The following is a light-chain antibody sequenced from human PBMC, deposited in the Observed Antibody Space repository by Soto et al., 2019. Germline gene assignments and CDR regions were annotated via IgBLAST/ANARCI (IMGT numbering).Light chain of an antibody. Sequence: QSALTQPASVSGSPGQSITISCTGTSSDVGGYNYVSWYQQHPGKAPKLMIYDVSNRPSGVSNRFSGSKSGNTASLTISGLQAEDEADYYCSSYTSSREGVFGGGTKVPVL. V-gene: IGLV2-14*01. CDR3: SSYTSSREGV. CDR1: SSDVGGYNY. CDR2: DVS. J-gene: IGLJ2*01.